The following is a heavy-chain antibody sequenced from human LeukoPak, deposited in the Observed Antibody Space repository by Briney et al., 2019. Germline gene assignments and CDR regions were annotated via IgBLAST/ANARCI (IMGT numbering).Heavy chain of an antibody. V-gene: IGHV3-48*01. D-gene: IGHD2-8*01. J-gene: IGHJ4*02. Sequence: GGSLRLSCAASGFTFSSYSMNWVRQAPGKGLEWGSYISSSSSTIYYADSVKGRFTISRDNAKNSLYLQMNSLRAEDTAVYYCARARAAYCTNGVCHGFDYWGQGTLVTVSS. CDR2: ISSSSSTI. CDR1: GFTFSSYS. CDR3: ARARAAYCTNGVCHGFDY.